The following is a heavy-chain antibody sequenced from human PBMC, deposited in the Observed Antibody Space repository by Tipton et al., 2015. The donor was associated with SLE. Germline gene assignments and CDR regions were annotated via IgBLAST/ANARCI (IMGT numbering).Heavy chain of an antibody. CDR2: ISYTGNT. V-gene: IGHV4-59*11. Sequence: TLSLTCTVSGASISTHYWSWIRQPPGKGLEWIGYISYTGNTNFNPPLKSRVTMSVATSKNQFSLRLTSVTAADTAVYYCARGSVVADDFWGQGTLVTVSS. D-gene: IGHD2-15*01. CDR3: ARGSVVADDF. CDR1: GASISTHY. J-gene: IGHJ4*02.